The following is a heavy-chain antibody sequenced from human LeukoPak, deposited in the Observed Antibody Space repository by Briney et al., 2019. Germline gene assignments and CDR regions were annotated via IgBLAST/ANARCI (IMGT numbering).Heavy chain of an antibody. CDR3: ARGAAAALY. J-gene: IGHJ4*02. D-gene: IGHD6-13*01. Sequence: GSLRLXXAASGFXXSSYWMHWVRQAPGKGLVWVSRINSDGSSTSYADSVKGRFTISRDNAKNTLYLQMNSLRAEDTAVYYCARGAAAALYWGQGTLVTVSS. V-gene: IGHV3-74*01. CDR2: INSDGSST. CDR1: GFXXSSYW.